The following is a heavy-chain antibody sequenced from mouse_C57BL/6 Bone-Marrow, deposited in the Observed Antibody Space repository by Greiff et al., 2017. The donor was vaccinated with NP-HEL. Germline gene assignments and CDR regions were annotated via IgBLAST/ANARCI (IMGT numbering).Heavy chain of an antibody. CDR3: ARCSSSSNFDY. Sequence: QVHVKQSGAELARPGASVKMSCKASGYTFNSYTMHWVKQRPGQGLEWIGYINPSSGYTKYNQKFKDKATLTADKSSSTAYMQLSSLTSEDSAVYYGARCSSSSNFDYWGQGTTLTVSS. D-gene: IGHD1-1*01. J-gene: IGHJ2*01. CDR2: INPSSGYT. V-gene: IGHV1-4*01. CDR1: GYTFNSYT.